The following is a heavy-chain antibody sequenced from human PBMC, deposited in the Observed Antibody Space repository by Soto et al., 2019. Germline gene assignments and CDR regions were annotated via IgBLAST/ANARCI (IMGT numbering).Heavy chain of an antibody. CDR1: VFTFSSYG. V-gene: IGHV3-30*18. Sequence: QGQLVESRGGVVQPGRSLRLSCAASVFTFSSYGMHWVRQAPCKGLEWVAVISYDGSEKYYADSVKGRFTISRDNSNNKLYLQMDSLRAENKAVYYCAKGVVGSATYFQLWGKGTLVNVSS. CDR3: AKGVVGSATYFQL. J-gene: IGHJ1*01. CDR2: ISYDGSEK. D-gene: IGHD2-15*01.